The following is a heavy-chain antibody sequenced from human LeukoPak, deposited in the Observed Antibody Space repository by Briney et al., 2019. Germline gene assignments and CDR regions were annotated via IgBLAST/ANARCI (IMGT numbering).Heavy chain of an antibody. J-gene: IGHJ4*02. CDR3: AREGYFDWLFPDY. CDR1: GFTFSSYG. Sequence: GGSLRLSCAASGFTFSSYGMHWVRQAPGKGLEWVANIKQDGSEKYYVDSVKGRFTISRDNAKNSPYLQMNSLRAEDTAVYYCAREGYFDWLFPDYWGQGTLVTVSS. D-gene: IGHD3-9*01. V-gene: IGHV3-7*01. CDR2: IKQDGSEK.